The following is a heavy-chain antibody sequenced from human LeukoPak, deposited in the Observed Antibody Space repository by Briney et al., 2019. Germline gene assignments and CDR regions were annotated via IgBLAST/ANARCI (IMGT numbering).Heavy chain of an antibody. V-gene: IGHV3-43*01. CDR2: ISWNGARI. CDR3: VKDLVAASENVRGWYPMDY. J-gene: IGHJ4*02. Sequence: GGSLRLSCAASGFTFAEYTMHWVRQAPGKGVEWVSLISWNGARIHYGDSVKGRFTISRDNSKNSLYLQMNSMRTEDTALYYCVKDLVAASENVRGWYPMDYWGQGTLVTVSS. CDR1: GFTFAEYT. D-gene: IGHD6-19*01.